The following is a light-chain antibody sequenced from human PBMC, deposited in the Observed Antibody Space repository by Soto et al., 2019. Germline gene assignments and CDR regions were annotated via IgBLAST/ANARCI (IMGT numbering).Light chain of an antibody. J-gene: IGKJ5*01. Sequence: EIVLTQSPGTLSLSQGERAALSCRASQSVSSSYLAWYQQKRGQAPRHLIYGSSSRATGVPDRFSGSGSGTDFTLTISRLEPEDLAVYYCQQYGDLIIFGQGTRLQIK. V-gene: IGKV3-20*01. CDR2: GSS. CDR3: QQYGDLII. CDR1: QSVSSSY.